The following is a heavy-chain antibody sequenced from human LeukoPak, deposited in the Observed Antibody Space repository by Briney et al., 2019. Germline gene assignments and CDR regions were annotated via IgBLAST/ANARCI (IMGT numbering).Heavy chain of an antibody. CDR3: ARAEVPAAIKSGAFDI. CDR1: GFTFSNAW. CDR2: SISKTEGGTT. Sequence: GGSLRLSCAASGFTFSNAWMIWVRPAPGKGLEWVGRSISKTEGGTTDYAAPVKGRFTISRDNSKNTLYLQMNSLRAEDTAVYYCARAEVPAAIKSGAFDIWGQGIMVTVSS. D-gene: IGHD2-2*01. J-gene: IGHJ3*02. V-gene: IGHV3-15*01.